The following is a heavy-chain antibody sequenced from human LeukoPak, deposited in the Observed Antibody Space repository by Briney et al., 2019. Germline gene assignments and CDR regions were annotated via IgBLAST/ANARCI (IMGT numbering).Heavy chain of an antibody. D-gene: IGHD3-22*01. V-gene: IGHV3-30-3*01. J-gene: IGHJ3*02. CDR3: ARDTDYYDSSGYYYGAFDI. CDR2: LSYDGSNK. CDR1: GFTFSSYA. Sequence: GGSLRLSCAASGFTFSSYAMHWVRQAPGKGLEWVAVLSYDGSNKYYADSVKGRFTISRDNSKNTLYLQMNSLRAEDTAVYYCARDTDYYDSSGYYYGAFDIWGQGTMVTVSS.